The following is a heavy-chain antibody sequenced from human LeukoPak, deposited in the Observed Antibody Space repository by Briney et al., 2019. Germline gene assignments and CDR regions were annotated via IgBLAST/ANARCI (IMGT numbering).Heavy chain of an antibody. J-gene: IGHJ5*02. D-gene: IGHD3-22*01. CDR1: GFTFSSYA. V-gene: IGHV3-30-3*01. Sequence: GGSLRLSCAASGFTFSSYAMHWVRQAPGKGLEWVAVISYDGSNKYYADSVKGRFTISRDNSKNTLYLQMNSLRAEDTAVYYCARVQDWATMIRNNWFDPWGQGTLVTVSS. CDR3: ARVQDWATMIRNNWFDP. CDR2: ISYDGSNK.